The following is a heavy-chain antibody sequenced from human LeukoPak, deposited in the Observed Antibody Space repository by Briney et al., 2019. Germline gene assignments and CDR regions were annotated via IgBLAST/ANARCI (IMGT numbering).Heavy chain of an antibody. CDR2: ISAYNGNT. CDR1: GYTFTSYG. CDR3: ARAPSPQDHWFDP. V-gene: IGHV1-18*01. Sequence: VASVKVSCKASGYTFTSYGISWVRQAPGQGLEWMGWISAYNGNTNYAQKLQGRVTMTRDTSISTAYMELSRLRSDDTAVYYCARAPSPQDHWFDPWGQGTLVTVSS. J-gene: IGHJ5*02.